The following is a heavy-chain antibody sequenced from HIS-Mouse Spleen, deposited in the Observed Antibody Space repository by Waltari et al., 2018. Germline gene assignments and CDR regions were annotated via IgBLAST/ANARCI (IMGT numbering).Heavy chain of an antibody. D-gene: IGHD6-13*01. CDR3: AREIPYSSSWYDWYFDL. Sequence: QLQLQESGPGLVKPSETLSLTCTVSGGSISSSSYYWGWTRKPPGRGLEWIGSIYYSGSTYYNPSLKGRVTISVDPSKNQFSLKLSSVTAADTAVYYCAREIPYSSSWYDWYFDLWGRGTLVTVSS. V-gene: IGHV4-39*07. CDR1: GGSISSSSYY. CDR2: IYYSGST. J-gene: IGHJ2*01.